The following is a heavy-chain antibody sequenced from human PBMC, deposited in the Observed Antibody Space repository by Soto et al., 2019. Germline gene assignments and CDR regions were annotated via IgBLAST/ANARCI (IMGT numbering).Heavy chain of an antibody. CDR1: GFTFSSYG. V-gene: IGHV3-33*01. J-gene: IGHJ5*02. Sequence: QVQLVESGGGVVQPGRSLRLSCAASGFTFSSYGMHWVRQAPGKGLEWVAVIWYDGSTKYYADSVKGRFTISRDNSKNTLYRQMNSLRAEDTAVYYCARGLGYSSSWYRAECGSWGQGTLVTVS. CDR2: IWYDGSTK. D-gene: IGHD6-13*01. CDR3: ARGLGYSSSWYRAECGS.